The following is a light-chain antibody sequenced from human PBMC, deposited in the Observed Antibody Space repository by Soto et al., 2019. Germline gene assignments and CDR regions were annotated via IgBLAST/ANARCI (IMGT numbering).Light chain of an antibody. J-gene: IGLJ2*01. CDR2: NNN. V-gene: IGLV1-44*01. Sequence: QLVLTQPPSASGTPGQRVTISCSGSSSNIGSHSVNWYQQLPGTAPKLLIYNNNQRPSGVPDRFSGSKSGTSASLAISGLQSDDEADYYCAAWDDSLNGVLFGGGTKLTVL. CDR3: AAWDDSLNGVL. CDR1: SSNIGSHS.